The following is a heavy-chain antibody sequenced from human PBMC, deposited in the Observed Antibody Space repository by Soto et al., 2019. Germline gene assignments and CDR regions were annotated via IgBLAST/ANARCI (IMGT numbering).Heavy chain of an antibody. J-gene: IGHJ4*02. V-gene: IGHV4-59*01. Sequence: SETLSLTCTVSGGSISSYYWSWIRQPPGKGLEWIRYIYYSGSTNYNPSLKSRVTMSVDTSKNRFSLKLSSVTAADTAVYYCARARIQLWLYYFDYWGQGTLVTVSS. D-gene: IGHD5-18*01. CDR3: ARARIQLWLYYFDY. CDR1: GGSISSYY. CDR2: IYYSGST.